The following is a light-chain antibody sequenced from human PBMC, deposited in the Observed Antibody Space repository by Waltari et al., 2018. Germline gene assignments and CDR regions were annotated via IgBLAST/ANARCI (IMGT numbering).Light chain of an antibody. CDR3: MQNIQLPT. V-gene: IGKV2D-29*02. Sequence: SQSVLHSDGRARLYWYVRKPGQYPQLLIHEVSNRFSGVTDRFSGSGSGTDFTLKISRVEAEDVGVYFCMQNIQLPTFGQGTKVEIE. CDR1: QSVLHSDGRAR. J-gene: IGKJ1*01. CDR2: EVS.